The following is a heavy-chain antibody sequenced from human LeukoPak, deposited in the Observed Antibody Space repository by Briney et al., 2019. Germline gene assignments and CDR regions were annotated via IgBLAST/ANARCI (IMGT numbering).Heavy chain of an antibody. CDR1: GGSFSGYY. V-gene: IGHV4-34*01. CDR3: ARKGGFTMVRGVTAPRSYNWFDP. J-gene: IGHJ5*02. D-gene: IGHD3-10*01. Sequence: KSSETLSLTCAVYGGSFSGYYWSWIRQPPGKGLEWIGEINHSGSTNYNPSLKSRITISVNTSKNQFSLKLSSVTAAGTAVYYCARKGGFTMVRGVTAPRSYNWFDPWGQGTLVTVSS. CDR2: INHSGST.